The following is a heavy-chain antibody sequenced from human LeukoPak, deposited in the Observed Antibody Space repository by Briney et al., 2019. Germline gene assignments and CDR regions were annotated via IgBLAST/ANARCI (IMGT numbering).Heavy chain of an antibody. CDR3: ARLETQLIVVVSAAFNC. V-gene: IGHV4-38-2*01. D-gene: IGHD2-2*01. J-gene: IGHJ4*02. Sequence: PSETLSLTCAVSGYSISSGYYWGVIRQPRGKGLEWSGSIYHSGSTYYNPPIKRLATISVDTFKNQFSRRTTSSTAAAAAVYYLARLETQLIVVVSAAFNCWDQPTMVTVSS. CDR1: GYSISSGYY. CDR2: IYHSGST.